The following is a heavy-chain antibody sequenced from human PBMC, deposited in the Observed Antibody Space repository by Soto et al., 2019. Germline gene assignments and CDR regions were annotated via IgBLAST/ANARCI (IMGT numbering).Heavy chain of an antibody. CDR2: TYYSGNP. J-gene: IGHJ6*02. CDR3: ARHRGYSYGMMYYYYYGMDV. V-gene: IGHV4-30-2*03. D-gene: IGHD5-18*01. Sequence: PSETLSLTCGVSGDTISTGGYSWAWIRQPPGKALEWIGHTYYSGNPYYNPSLKSRVTISVDTSKNQFSLKLSSVTAADTAVYYCARHRGYSYGMMYYYYYGMDVWGQGTTVTVSS. CDR1: GDTISTGGYS.